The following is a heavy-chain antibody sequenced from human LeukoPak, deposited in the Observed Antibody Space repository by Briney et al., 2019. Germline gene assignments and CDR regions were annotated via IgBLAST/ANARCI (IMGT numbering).Heavy chain of an antibody. J-gene: IGHJ4*02. CDR3: ARGTIVGSGTEAFDY. V-gene: IGHV3-7*01. D-gene: IGHD6-13*01. Sequence: PGGSLRLSCAASGFTFSIYWMSWVRQAPGKGLEWVANIEQDGSEKYYVDSVKGRFTISRDNAKNSLYLQMNSLRAEDTAVYYCARGTIVGSGTEAFDYWGQGTLVTVS. CDR1: GFTFSIYW. CDR2: IEQDGSEK.